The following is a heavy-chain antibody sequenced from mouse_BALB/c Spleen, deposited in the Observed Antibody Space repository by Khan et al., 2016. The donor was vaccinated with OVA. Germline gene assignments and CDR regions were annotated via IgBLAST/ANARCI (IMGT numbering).Heavy chain of an antibody. V-gene: IGHV3-2*02. J-gene: IGHJ2*01. Sequence: EEQLKESGPGLVKPSQSLSLTCTVTGYSITSGYAWNWIRQFPGNKLEWMGYISYSGVTSYTPSLKSRISITRDTSKNQFFLQLTSVTTEDTATYYCARGNYYGYYFDYWGQGTTLTVSS. CDR1: GYSITSGYA. CDR2: ISYSGVT. CDR3: ARGNYYGYYFDY. D-gene: IGHD1-1*02.